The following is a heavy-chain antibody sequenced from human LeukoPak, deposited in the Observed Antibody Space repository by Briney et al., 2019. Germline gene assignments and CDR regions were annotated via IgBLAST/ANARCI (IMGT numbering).Heavy chain of an antibody. D-gene: IGHD4-23*01. CDR1: GYTFTGYY. Sequence: ALVKVSCKASGYTFTGYYMHWVRQAPGQGLEWMGWINPNSGGTNYAQKFQGRVTMTRDTSISTAYMELSRLRSDDTAVYYCARDVGGNSAVDYWGQGTLVTVSS. CDR2: INPNSGGT. CDR3: ARDVGGNSAVDY. V-gene: IGHV1-2*02. J-gene: IGHJ4*02.